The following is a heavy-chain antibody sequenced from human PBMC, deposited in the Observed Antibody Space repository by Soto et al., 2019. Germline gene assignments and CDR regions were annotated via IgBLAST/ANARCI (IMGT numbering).Heavy chain of an antibody. V-gene: IGHV1-69*12. CDR2: SIPIFGTA. CDR1: GGTFSSYA. Sequence: QVHLVQSGAEVKKPGSSVKVSCKASGGTFSSYAISWVRQAPGQGLEWMGGSIPIFGTANYAQKFQGRVTITADESTSTAYMELSSLRSEDTAVYYCARGYGGNLPYWYFDLWGRGTMVTVSS. D-gene: IGHD2-21*02. J-gene: IGHJ2*01. CDR3: ARGYGGNLPYWYFDL.